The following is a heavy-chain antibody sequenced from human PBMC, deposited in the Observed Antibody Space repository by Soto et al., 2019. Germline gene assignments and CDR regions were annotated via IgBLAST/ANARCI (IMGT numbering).Heavy chain of an antibody. CDR2: IHYSGST. J-gene: IGHJ4*02. CDR1: SGSISNHS. D-gene: IGHD6-19*01. V-gene: IGHV4-59*08. CDR3: SARTGWLTDD. Sequence: QVQLQQSGPGLVRPSETLSLTCTVSSGSISNHSLTLIRQTPGKGLEWIGYIHYSGSTNYNPSLRSRSTISVDTSKNQFSWTMVSVTATDTAVYCCSARTGWLTDDWGQGTLVTVSS.